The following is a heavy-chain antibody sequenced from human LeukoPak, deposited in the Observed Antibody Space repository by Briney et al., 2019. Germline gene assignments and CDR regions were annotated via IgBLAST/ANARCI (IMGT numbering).Heavy chain of an antibody. CDR2: INTNGSST. J-gene: IGHJ4*02. D-gene: IGHD3-16*01. CDR3: ARIGGERRSFNY. CDR1: GFTFSSYS. V-gene: IGHV3-74*01. Sequence: PGGSLRLSCAASGFTFSSYSMTWVRQPPGKGLVWISRINTNGSSTTYADSVKGRFTISRDNAKNTLYLQMSSLRAEDTAVYYCARIGGERRSFNYWGQGTLVTVSS.